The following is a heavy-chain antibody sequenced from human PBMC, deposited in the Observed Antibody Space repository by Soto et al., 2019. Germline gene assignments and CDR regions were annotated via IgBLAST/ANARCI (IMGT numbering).Heavy chain of an antibody. CDR3: ASDILTGYSSRTGYYGMDV. J-gene: IGHJ6*02. CDR1: GGTFSSYA. D-gene: IGHD3-9*01. CDR2: IIPIFGTA. V-gene: IGHV1-69*13. Sequence: GASVKVSCKASGGTFSSYAISWVRQAPGQGLEWTGGIIPIFGTANYAQKFQGRVTITADESTSTAYMELSSLRSEDTAVYYCASDILTGYSSRTGYYGMDVWGQGTTVTVSS.